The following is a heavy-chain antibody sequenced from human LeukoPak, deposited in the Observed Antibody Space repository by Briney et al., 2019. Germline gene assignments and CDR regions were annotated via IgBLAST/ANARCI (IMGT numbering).Heavy chain of an antibody. V-gene: IGHV3-9*01. J-gene: IGHJ6*02. CDR2: ISWNSGII. D-gene: IGHD6-19*01. CDR3: AKDKSHSSWTSRYYYYALGV. CDR1: GFTFDEYA. Sequence: GRSLRLSCAASGFTFDEYAIHWVRQAPGRGLEWVSGISWNSGIIGYADSVKGRFTISRDNAKNSLYLQMNSLRAEDTALYYCAKDKSHSSWTSRYYYYALGVWGQGTTVTVSS.